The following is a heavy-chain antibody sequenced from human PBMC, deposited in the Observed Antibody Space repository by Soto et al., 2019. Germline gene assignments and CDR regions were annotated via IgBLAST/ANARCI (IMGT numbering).Heavy chain of an antibody. Sequence: SVRAPGKASGCTFSSDAIRWVRKAPGQGREGMGGIIPIFGTANYAQKFQGRGTITAAESTSTAYMELSSLRSEDTAVYYCACEYYDFGSGYYRPFYYDYYGMEVWGQWTTVTVSS. CDR2: IIPIFGTA. CDR3: ACEYYDFGSGYYRPFYYDYYGMEV. J-gene: IGHJ6*02. V-gene: IGHV1-69*13. D-gene: IGHD3-3*01. CDR1: GCTFSSDA.